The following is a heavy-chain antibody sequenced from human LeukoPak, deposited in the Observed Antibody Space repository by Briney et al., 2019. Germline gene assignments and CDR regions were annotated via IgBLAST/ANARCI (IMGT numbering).Heavy chain of an antibody. Sequence: GGSLRLSCAASGFTFSVYWMGWVRQAPGKGLEWVANIKQDGSEKYYVDSVKGRFTISRDNAKNSLYLQMNSLRAEDTAVYYCARDTSPHNWNYVNYYYYYMDVWGKGTTVTVSS. D-gene: IGHD1-7*01. CDR2: IKQDGSEK. CDR1: GFTFSVYW. CDR3: ARDTSPHNWNYVNYYYYYMDV. V-gene: IGHV3-7*01. J-gene: IGHJ6*03.